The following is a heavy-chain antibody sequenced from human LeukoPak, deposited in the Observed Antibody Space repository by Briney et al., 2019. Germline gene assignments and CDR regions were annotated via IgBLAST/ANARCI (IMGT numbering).Heavy chain of an antibody. Sequence: SETLSLTCTVSGGSISSYQWSWIRQPAGKGLECIGRINTSGTTNYNPSLKSRVTMSVDTSKNRFSLKLSSVTAADTAVYYCASGHNSGWGYFDYWGQGSLVTVSS. V-gene: IGHV4-4*07. CDR2: INTSGTT. D-gene: IGHD6-19*01. CDR3: ASGHNSGWGYFDY. J-gene: IGHJ4*02. CDR1: GGSISSYQ.